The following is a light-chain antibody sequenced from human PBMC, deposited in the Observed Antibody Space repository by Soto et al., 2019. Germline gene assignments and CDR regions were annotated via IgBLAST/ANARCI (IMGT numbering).Light chain of an antibody. J-gene: IGLJ3*02. CDR2: EVN. V-gene: IGLV2-14*01. CDR3: CSYTANNTWV. CDR1: NSDVGGYNY. Sequence: QSALTQPASVSGSPGQSITISCTGTNSDVGGYNYVSWYQQHPGKAPKLIIYEVNDRPSGVSTRFSASKSGNTASLSISGLHPDDEADYYCCSYTANNTWVFGGGNKVTVL.